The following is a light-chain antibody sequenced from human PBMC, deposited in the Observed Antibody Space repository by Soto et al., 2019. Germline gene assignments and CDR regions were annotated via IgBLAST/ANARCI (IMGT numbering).Light chain of an antibody. CDR2: AVN. Sequence: QSALTQPASVSGSPGQSITISCTGTSSDVGGYNYVSWYQQHPGKAPKLMIYAVNNRPSGVSNRFSASKSANTASLTISGLQAEDEADYYCSSYTTSSTYVFGTGTKVTVL. CDR1: SSDVGGYNY. J-gene: IGLJ1*01. V-gene: IGLV2-14*01. CDR3: SSYTTSSTYV.